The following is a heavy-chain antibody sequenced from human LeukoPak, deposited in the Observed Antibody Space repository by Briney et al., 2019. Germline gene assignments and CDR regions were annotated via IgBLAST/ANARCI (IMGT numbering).Heavy chain of an antibody. D-gene: IGHD6-13*01. V-gene: IGHV1-2*02. CDR3: ARDAPGIAAAGYNWFDP. CDR2: INPNSGGT. J-gene: IGHJ5*02. Sequence: ASVKVSCKASGYTFTGYYMHWMRQAPGQGLEWMGWINPNSGGTNYAQKFQGRVTMTRDTSISTAYMELSSLRSDDTAVYYCARDAPGIAAAGYNWFDPWGQGTLVTVSS. CDR1: GYTFTGYY.